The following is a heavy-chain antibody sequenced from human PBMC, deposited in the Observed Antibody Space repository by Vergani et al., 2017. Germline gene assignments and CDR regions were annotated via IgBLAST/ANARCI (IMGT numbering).Heavy chain of an antibody. V-gene: IGHV3-15*05. D-gene: IGHD2-21*01. CDR3: TTDGTPRFPNY. CDR2: IKSKTNGGTV. Sequence: EVHLVESGGGLVKPGGSLRLSCAASASAFSFTNAWMTWVRQAPGKGLEWVGQIKSKTNGGTVDYAAPVKGRFTISRDDSKNMLYLQMNSLKIEDTAVYHCTTDGTPRFPNYWGQGTLVTVSS. J-gene: IGHJ4*02. CDR1: ASAFSFTNAW.